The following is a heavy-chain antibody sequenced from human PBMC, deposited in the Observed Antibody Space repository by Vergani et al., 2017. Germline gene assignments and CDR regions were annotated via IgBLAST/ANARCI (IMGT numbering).Heavy chain of an antibody. V-gene: IGHV3-23*01. CDR2: IRGSGGST. Sequence: EVQLLESGGGLVQPGGSLRLSCAASGFTFSSYAMSWVRQGPGKGLEWVSAIRGSGGSTYYAGSVKGRFTISRDNSKNTLYLQMHSLRAEDTAVYYCAKSPGGRGPTWFDPWGQGTLVTVSS. CDR3: AKSPGGRGPTWFDP. CDR1: GFTFSSYA. J-gene: IGHJ5*02. D-gene: IGHD1-26*01.